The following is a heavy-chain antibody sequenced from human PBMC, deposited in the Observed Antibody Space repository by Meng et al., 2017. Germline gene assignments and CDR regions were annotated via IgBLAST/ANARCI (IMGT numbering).Heavy chain of an antibody. CDR1: GGTFSSYA. CDR3: ANSGDSSGYFKAFDI. D-gene: IGHD3-22*01. CDR2: IIPIFGTA. V-gene: IGHV1-69*13. Sequence: SVKVSCKASGGTFSSYAISWVRQAPGQGLEWMGGIIPIFGTANYAQKFQGRVTITADESTSTAYMELSSLRSEDTAVYYCANSGDSSGYFKAFDIWGQGTMVTVAS. J-gene: IGHJ3*02.